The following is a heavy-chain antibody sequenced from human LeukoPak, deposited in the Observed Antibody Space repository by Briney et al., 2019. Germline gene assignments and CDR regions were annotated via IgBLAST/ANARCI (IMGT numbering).Heavy chain of an antibody. D-gene: IGHD6-6*01. CDR1: GFTFSSYA. Sequence: GGSLRLSCAASGFTFSSYAMSWVRQAPGKGLEWVSLISGDGGSTYYADSVKGRFTISRDNSKNSLYLQMNSLRTEDTALYYCAKGYIAARRSPYFDYWGQGTLVTVSS. V-gene: IGHV3-43*02. CDR3: AKGYIAARRSPYFDY. J-gene: IGHJ4*02. CDR2: ISGDGGST.